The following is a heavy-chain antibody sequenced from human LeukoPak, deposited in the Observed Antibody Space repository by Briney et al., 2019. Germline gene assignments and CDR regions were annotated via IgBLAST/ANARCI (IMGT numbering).Heavy chain of an antibody. Sequence: GGSLRLSCEASGFNFGDYSMAWVRQAPGKGLEWVGFIRSKTYGGTSEYAASVKGRFTMSRDDSKSIAYLQMNSLKTEDTAVYYCTREFFDILTGNFHYFDYWGQGNLVAVSS. CDR3: TREFFDILTGNFHYFDY. V-gene: IGHV3-49*04. CDR1: GFNFGDYS. J-gene: IGHJ4*02. D-gene: IGHD3-9*01. CDR2: IRSKTYGGTS.